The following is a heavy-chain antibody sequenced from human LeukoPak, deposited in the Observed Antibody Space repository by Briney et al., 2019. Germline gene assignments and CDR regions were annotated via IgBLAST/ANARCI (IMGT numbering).Heavy chain of an antibody. J-gene: IGHJ5*02. D-gene: IGHD3-10*01. Sequence: ASVKVSCKASGYTFTSYDINWVRQATGQGLEWMGWMNPNSGNTGYAQKFQGRVTMTRNTSISTAYMELSSLRSEDTAVYYCARGRITMVRGVIITLDDYNWFDPWGQGTLVTVSS. CDR2: MNPNSGNT. V-gene: IGHV1-8*01. CDR1: GYTFTSYD. CDR3: ARGRITMVRGVIITLDDYNWFDP.